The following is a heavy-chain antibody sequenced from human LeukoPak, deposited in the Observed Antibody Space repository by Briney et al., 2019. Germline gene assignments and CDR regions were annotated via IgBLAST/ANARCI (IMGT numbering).Heavy chain of an antibody. J-gene: IGHJ4*02. CDR1: GGTFSSYA. CDR2: IIPIFGTA. Sequence: SVKVSCKASGGTFSSYAISWVRQAPGQGLEWMGGIIPIFGTANYAQKFQGRVTITTDESTSTAYMEPSSLRSEDTAVYYCASHTPVGPEYSSSADLYYFDYWGQGTLVTVSS. D-gene: IGHD6-6*01. V-gene: IGHV1-69*05. CDR3: ASHTPVGPEYSSSADLYYFDY.